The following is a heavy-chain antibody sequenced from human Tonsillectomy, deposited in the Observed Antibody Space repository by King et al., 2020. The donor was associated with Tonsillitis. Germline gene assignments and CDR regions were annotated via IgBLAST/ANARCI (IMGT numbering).Heavy chain of an antibody. D-gene: IGHD1-26*01. V-gene: IGHV4-30-4*07. CDR3: AGTKGGAAYFDF. J-gene: IGHJ4*02. CDR2: LYYTGSA. CDR1: GGSISSGNYS. Sequence: VQLQESGPGLVKPSQTLSLTCAVSGGSISSGNYSWSWIRQPPGKGLEWIGYLYYTGSAFNNPSLKSRLTLSVDTSKNQFSLKLNSVTAADTAIYYCAGTKGGAAYFDFWGQGTLVTVSS.